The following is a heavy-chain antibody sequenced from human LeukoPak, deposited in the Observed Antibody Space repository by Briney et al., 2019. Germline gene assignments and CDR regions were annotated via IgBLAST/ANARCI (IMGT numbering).Heavy chain of an antibody. CDR3: ARDLIDVDSSGRES. V-gene: IGHV3-48*04. CDR2: ISSSSSTI. CDR1: GFTFSSYS. J-gene: IGHJ5*02. D-gene: IGHD3-22*01. Sequence: GGSLRLSCAASGFTFSSYSMNWVRQAPGKGLEWVSYISSSSSTIYYADSVKGRFTISRDNAKNSLFLQMNSLRAEDTAVYYSARDLIDVDSSGRESWGQGTLVTVSS.